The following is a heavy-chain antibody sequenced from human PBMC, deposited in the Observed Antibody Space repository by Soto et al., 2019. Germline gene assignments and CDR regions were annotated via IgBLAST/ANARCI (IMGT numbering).Heavy chain of an antibody. J-gene: IGHJ4*02. CDR1: GFTFSSYW. D-gene: IGHD2-15*01. Sequence: EVQLVESGGGLVQPGGSLRLSCAASGFTFSSYWMHWVRQAPGKGLVWVSRINSDGSSTSYTDSVKGRFTISRDNAKNTLYLQMNSLRAEDTAVYYCARDFFGGNGADYWGQGTLVTVSS. CDR3: ARDFFGGNGADY. CDR2: INSDGSST. V-gene: IGHV3-74*01.